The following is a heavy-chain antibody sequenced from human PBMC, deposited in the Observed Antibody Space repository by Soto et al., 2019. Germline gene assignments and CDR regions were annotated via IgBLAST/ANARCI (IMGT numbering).Heavy chain of an antibody. D-gene: IGHD3-10*01. CDR1: GGSISNYY. CDR2: LHYGGNR. V-gene: IGHV4-59*04. J-gene: IGHJ6*02. CDR3: AIAGFWAIHALLDV. Sequence: QVQLQESGPGLVKPSETLSLTCTVSGGSISNYYCSWFRQPPGKGLEWIGVLHYGGNRDYNPARRSRVSKSLDTSKTRFSLRLSYVPAADTPPYYWAIAGFWAIHALLDVGGQGPTAIVCS.